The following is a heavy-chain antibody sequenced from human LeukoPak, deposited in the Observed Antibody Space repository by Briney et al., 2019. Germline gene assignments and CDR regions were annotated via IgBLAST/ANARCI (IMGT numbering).Heavy chain of an antibody. CDR1: GYTLTELS. CDR3: ATNPRERFDP. CDR2: FDPEDGET. V-gene: IGHV1-24*01. J-gene: IGHJ5*02. Sequence: RASVKVSCKVSGYTLTELSMHWVRQAPGKGLEWMGGFDPEDGETIYAQKFQGRVTMTEDTSTDTACMELSSLRSEDTAVYYCATNPRERFDPWGQGTLVTVSS.